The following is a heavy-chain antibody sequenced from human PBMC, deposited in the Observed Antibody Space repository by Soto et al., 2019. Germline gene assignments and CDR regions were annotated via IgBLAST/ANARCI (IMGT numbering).Heavy chain of an antibody. CDR2: IRSKANSYAT. J-gene: IGHJ6*02. D-gene: IGHD3-9*01. CDR1: GFTFSGSA. CDR3: TRPELPYYDILTGYSPSDYYYGMDV. Sequence: PGGSLRLSCAASGFTFSGSAMHWVRQASGKGLEWVGRIRSKANSYATAYAASVKGRFTISRDDSKNTAYLQMNSLKTEDTAVYYCTRPELPYYDILTGYSPSDYYYGMDVWGQGTTVTVS. V-gene: IGHV3-73*01.